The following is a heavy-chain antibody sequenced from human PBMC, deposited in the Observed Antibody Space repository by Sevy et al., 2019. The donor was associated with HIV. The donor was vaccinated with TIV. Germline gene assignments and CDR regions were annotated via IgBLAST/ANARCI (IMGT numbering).Heavy chain of an antibody. V-gene: IGHV1-18*01. J-gene: IGHJ6*02. Sequence: ASVKVSCKASGYTFTSYGISWVRQAPGQGLEWMGWISAYNGNTNYAQKLQGRVTMTTDTSTSTAYMELRSLRSDDTAVYYCERWGVYCSSTSCLDYGMDVWGQGTTVTVSS. CDR2: ISAYNGNT. D-gene: IGHD2-2*01. CDR1: GYTFTSYG. CDR3: ERWGVYCSSTSCLDYGMDV.